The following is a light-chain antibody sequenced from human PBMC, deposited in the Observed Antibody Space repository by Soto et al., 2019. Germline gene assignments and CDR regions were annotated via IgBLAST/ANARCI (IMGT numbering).Light chain of an antibody. CDR3: QSYDSSLIVSKV. V-gene: IGLV1-40*01. CDR1: SSNIGAGYD. Sequence: QAWLAQPPSVSWAPWQRVTISCSWSSSNIGAGYDVQWYRQFPGTAPKLIIYANSDRPSGVPDRFSGSKSGTSASLAVTGLQAEAEADYYCQSYDSSLIVSKVFGTGTKVTVL. CDR2: ANS. J-gene: IGLJ1*01.